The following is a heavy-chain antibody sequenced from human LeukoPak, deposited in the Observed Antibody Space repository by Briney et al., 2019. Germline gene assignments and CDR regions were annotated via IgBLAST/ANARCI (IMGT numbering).Heavy chain of an antibody. J-gene: IGHJ4*02. Sequence: GGSLRLFCAASGFLFGSYVMYCGRQAPGKGLVWVSRINSDGSSTTYADSVKGRFTISRDNAKNTLHLQMNSLRVEDTAVYYCVRGYTIGPGGYWGQGTLVTVSS. V-gene: IGHV3-74*03. CDR2: INSDGSST. CDR1: GFLFGSYV. D-gene: IGHD3-16*02. CDR3: VRGYTIGPGGY.